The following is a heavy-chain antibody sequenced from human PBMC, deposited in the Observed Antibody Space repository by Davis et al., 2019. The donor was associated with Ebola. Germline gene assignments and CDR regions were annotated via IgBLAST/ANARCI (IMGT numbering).Heavy chain of an antibody. CDR2: TNPDENQK. J-gene: IGHJ4*02. CDR1: GFPFTTSW. CDR3: VRDRAYGAFDY. D-gene: IGHD3-16*01. Sequence: GESLKISCAASGFPFTTSWMNWVRQAPGKGLEWVASTNPDENQKRNMCSLEGRFTISRDNARNSLYLQMNRLGVEDTAIYYCVRDRAYGAFDYWGQGALVTVSS. V-gene: IGHV3-7*03.